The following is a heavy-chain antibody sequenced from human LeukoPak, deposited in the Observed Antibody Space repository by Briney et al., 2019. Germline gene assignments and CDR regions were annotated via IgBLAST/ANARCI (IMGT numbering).Heavy chain of an antibody. J-gene: IGHJ4*02. CDR2: ISSSGSFI. D-gene: IGHD3-22*01. CDR1: GFTFSDYY. Sequence: GGSLRLSCAASGFTFSDYYMSWLRQAPGKGLEGVSYISSSGSFIYYADSVKGRFTISRDNAKNSLYLHMNSLRAEDTALYYCAREPYYDSSGYSPDYWGQGTLVTVSS. V-gene: IGHV3-11*04. CDR3: AREPYYDSSGYSPDY.